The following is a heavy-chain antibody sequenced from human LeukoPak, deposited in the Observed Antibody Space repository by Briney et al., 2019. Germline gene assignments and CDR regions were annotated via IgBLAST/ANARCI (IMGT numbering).Heavy chain of an antibody. V-gene: IGHV3-53*01. J-gene: IGHJ4*02. Sequence: GGSLRLSCAASGFTVSSNYMSWVRQAPGKGLEWVSVIYSGGTTYYADSVEGRFTISRDNSKNTLYLQMNSLRGEDTAVYYCARDVGRDSSGWYLFDYWGQGTLVTVSS. CDR2: IYSGGTT. CDR1: GFTVSSNY. CDR3: ARDVGRDSSGWYLFDY. D-gene: IGHD6-19*01.